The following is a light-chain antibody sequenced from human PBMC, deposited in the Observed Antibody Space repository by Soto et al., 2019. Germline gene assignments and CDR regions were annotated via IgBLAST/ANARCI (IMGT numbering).Light chain of an antibody. V-gene: IGLV2-14*01. J-gene: IGLJ2*01. Sequence: QSALTQPASVSGSPGQSITISCTGTSSDVCGYKYVSWYQQHPDKAPKLIIVEVSNRPSGISSRFSGSKSGNTASLTISGLQAEDEADYYCAAYTSSSTSVIFGRGTQLTLL. CDR2: EVS. CDR1: SSDVCGYKY. CDR3: AAYTSSSTSVI.